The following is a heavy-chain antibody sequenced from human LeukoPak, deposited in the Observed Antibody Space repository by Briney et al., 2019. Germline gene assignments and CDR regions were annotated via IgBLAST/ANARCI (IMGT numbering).Heavy chain of an antibody. V-gene: IGHV3-23*01. J-gene: IGHJ5*02. D-gene: IGHD2-2*03. CDR2: ISGSGDGP. CDR1: GFTFSSYA. Sequence: GGSLRLSCAASGFTFSSYAMSWVRQAPGKGLEWVSTISGSGDGPYYADPVKGRFSISRDNSKNTLYMQMNNLRAEDTAVYYCARVRGYCSSTSCYRRNWFDPWGQGTLVTVSS. CDR3: ARVRGYCSSTSCYRRNWFDP.